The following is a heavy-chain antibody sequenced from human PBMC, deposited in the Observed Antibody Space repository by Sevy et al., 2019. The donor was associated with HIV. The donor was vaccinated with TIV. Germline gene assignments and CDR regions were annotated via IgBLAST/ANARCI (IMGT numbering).Heavy chain of an antibody. CDR1: GFTFSSYA. CDR2: IGGSGGST. J-gene: IGHJ4*02. Sequence: GGSLRLSCAASGFTFSSYAMSWVRQAPGKGLEWVSAIGGSGGSTYYADSVKGRFTISRDKSKNTLYLQMNGLRAEDKAVYYCAKGATVTTGVDYWGQGTLVTVSS. D-gene: IGHD4-17*01. CDR3: AKGATVTTGVDY. V-gene: IGHV3-23*01.